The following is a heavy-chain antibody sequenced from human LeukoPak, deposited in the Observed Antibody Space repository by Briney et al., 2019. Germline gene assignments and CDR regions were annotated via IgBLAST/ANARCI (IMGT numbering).Heavy chain of an antibody. CDR2: IDRSGGST. V-gene: IGHV3-23*01. CDR1: GFSFNIYA. J-gene: IGHJ5*01. CDR3: ARGSHGEHDS. D-gene: IGHD4-17*01. Sequence: GGSLRLSCAASGFSFNIYAMSWVRQAPGKGREWVAAIDRSGGSTFYADSVKGRFTISKDNSKNTLYLQINSLRVDDTAIYYCARGSHGEHDSWGQGTLVTVSS.